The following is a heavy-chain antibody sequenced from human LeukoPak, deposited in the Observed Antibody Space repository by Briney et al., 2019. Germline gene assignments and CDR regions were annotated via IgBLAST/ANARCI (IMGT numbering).Heavy chain of an antibody. D-gene: IGHD2-2*01. V-gene: IGHV3-48*03. J-gene: IGHJ2*01. Sequence: QAGGSLRLSCAVSGFPLSSYAMNWVRQAPGKGLEWVSYISSSGRTKYYADSVKGRFTISRDNAKNSLYLQMNSLRAEDTAVYYCARASQGLSSYFDLWGRGTLVTVSS. CDR1: GFPLSSYA. CDR3: ARASQGLSSYFDL. CDR2: ISSSGRTK.